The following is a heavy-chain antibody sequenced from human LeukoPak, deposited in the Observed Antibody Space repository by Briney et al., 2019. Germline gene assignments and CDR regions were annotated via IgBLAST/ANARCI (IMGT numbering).Heavy chain of an antibody. V-gene: IGHV3-48*03. CDR3: ARRDLLTGTFDY. CDR2: ISSSGSAI. J-gene: IGHJ4*02. Sequence: GGSLRLSCAASGFTFSSYEMNWVRQAPGKGLEWVSYISSSGSAIYYADSVKGRFTISRDNAKNSLYLQMNSLRAEDTAVYYCARRDLLTGTFDYWGQGTLVTVSS. CDR1: GFTFSSYE. D-gene: IGHD1-20*01.